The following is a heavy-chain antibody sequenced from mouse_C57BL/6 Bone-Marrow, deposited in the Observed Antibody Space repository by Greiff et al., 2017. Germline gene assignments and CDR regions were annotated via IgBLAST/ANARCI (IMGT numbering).Heavy chain of an antibody. V-gene: IGHV14-1*01. CDR2: IDPEDGDT. Sequence: VQLQQSGAELVRPGASVKLSCTASGFNIKDYYMHWVKQRPEQGLEWIGMIDPEDGDTEYAPKFQGKATMTADTSSNTAYLQLSSLTSEDTAVYYCTSITTVVATGYFDVWGTGTTVTVSS. D-gene: IGHD1-1*01. CDR3: TSITTVVATGYFDV. CDR1: GFNIKDYY. J-gene: IGHJ1*03.